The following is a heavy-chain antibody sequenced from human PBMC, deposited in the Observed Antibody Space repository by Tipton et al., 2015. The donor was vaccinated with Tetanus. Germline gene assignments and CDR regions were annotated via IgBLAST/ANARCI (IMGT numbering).Heavy chain of an antibody. D-gene: IGHD3-22*01. Sequence: GLVKPSQTLSLTCAISGDSVSSNSAAWNWIRQSPSRGLEWLGRTYYRSKWYNDYAVSVKSRITINPDTSKNQFSLQLNSVTPEDTAVYYCAREKWSIVVVPPSGDAFDIWGQGTMVTVSS. CDR3: AREKWSIVVVPPSGDAFDI. CDR1: GDSVSSNSAA. V-gene: IGHV6-1*01. J-gene: IGHJ3*02. CDR2: TYYRSKWYN.